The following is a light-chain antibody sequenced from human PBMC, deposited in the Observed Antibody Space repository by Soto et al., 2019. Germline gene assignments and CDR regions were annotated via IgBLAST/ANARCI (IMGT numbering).Light chain of an antibody. Sequence: QSLQSQPASVSGSPGQSITISCTGTISDIGNYDFVSWYQQVPGTAPKAMIYEVSSRPSGVSNRFYGSKSGNTASLTISGLQAEDEAYYYCSSYTTSTSFILFGGGTTVTV. CDR1: ISDIGNYDF. CDR2: EVS. J-gene: IGLJ2*01. V-gene: IGLV2-14*01. CDR3: SSYTTSTSFIL.